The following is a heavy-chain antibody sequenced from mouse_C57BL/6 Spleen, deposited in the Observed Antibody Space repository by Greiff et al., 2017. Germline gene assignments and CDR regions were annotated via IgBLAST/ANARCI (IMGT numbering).Heavy chain of an antibody. J-gene: IGHJ3*01. CDR1: GYTFTSYD. Sequence: VQLQQSGPELVKPGASVKLSCKASGYTFTSYDINWVKQRPGQGLEWIGWIYPRGGSTKYNEKFKGKATLTVDTSSSTAYMELHSLTSEDSAVYFCAREKRPILGPPAYWGQGTLVTVSA. D-gene: IGHD4-1*01. V-gene: IGHV1-85*01. CDR3: AREKRPILGPPAY. CDR2: IYPRGGST.